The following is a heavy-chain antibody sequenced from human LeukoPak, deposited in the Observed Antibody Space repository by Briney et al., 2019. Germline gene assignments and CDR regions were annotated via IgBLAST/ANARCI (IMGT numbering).Heavy chain of an antibody. V-gene: IGHV1-69*06. Sequence: ASVKVSCKASGGTFSSYAISWVRQAPGQGLEWMGGIIPIFGTANYAQKFQGRVTITADKSTSTAYMELSSLRSEDTAVYYCASADYYDSSGYYYGDRPFDYWGQGTLVTVSS. J-gene: IGHJ4*02. D-gene: IGHD3-22*01. CDR2: IIPIFGTA. CDR1: GGTFSSYA. CDR3: ASADYYDSSGYYYGDRPFDY.